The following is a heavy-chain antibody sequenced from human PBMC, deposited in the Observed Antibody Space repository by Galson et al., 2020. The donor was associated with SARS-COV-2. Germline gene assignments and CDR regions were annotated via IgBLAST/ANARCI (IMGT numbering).Heavy chain of an antibody. CDR1: GYTFTNNF. CDR2: ISPSGSNT. Sequence: AAVKVSCKTSGYTFTNNFMHWVRQAPGQGLAWMGIISPSGSNTSYAQKFQGRVTMTTDTSTSTVFMELRSLRSEDTAIYYCARDVHLDYFDYWGQGTLVTVSS. CDR3: ARDVHLDYFDY. V-gene: IGHV1-46*01. J-gene: IGHJ4*02. D-gene: IGHD1-1*01.